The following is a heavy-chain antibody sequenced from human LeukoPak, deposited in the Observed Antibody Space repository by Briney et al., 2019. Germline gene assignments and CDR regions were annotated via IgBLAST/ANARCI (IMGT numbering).Heavy chain of an antibody. D-gene: IGHD3-3*01. CDR1: GFTFSLYW. J-gene: IGHJ5*02. V-gene: IGHV3-7*01. Sequence: GGSLRLSCAASGFTFSLYWMNWVRQAPGKGLEWVANIKEDGSEKYVVDSVKGRFTISRDNAKELLYLQMNNVRAEDTAVYYCARDEYGVGSWGQGTLVTVSS. CDR3: ARDEYGVGS. CDR2: IKEDGSEK.